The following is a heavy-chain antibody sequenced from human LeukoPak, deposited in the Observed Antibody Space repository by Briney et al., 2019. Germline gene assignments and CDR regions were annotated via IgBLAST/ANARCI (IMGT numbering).Heavy chain of an antibody. J-gene: IGHJ4*02. CDR2: ISVYSGNI. CDR3: ARNIRNLDD. CDR1: GYTFSTYG. D-gene: IGHD2/OR15-2a*01. Sequence: GASVKVSCRASGYTFSTYGISWVRQAPGQGLEWMGWISVYSGNINYAHKFQDRLTVTTDSSTATAYMELRSLRSDDTAVYYCARNIRNLDDWGQGTLVTVSS. V-gene: IGHV1-18*01.